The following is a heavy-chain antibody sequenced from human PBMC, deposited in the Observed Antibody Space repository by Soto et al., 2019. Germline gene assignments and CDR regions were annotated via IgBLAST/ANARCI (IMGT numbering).Heavy chain of an antibody. CDR3: ARGYYGSGSYYFQYYYYGMDV. V-gene: IGHV4-34*01. CDR1: GGSFSGYY. J-gene: IGHJ6*02. CDR2: INHSGST. D-gene: IGHD3-10*01. Sequence: NPSETLSLTCAVYGGSFSGYYWSWIRQPPGKGLEWIGEINHSGSTNYNPSLKSRVTISVDTSKNQFSLKLSSVTAADTAVYYCARGYYGSGSYYFQYYYYGMDVWGQGTTVTVSS.